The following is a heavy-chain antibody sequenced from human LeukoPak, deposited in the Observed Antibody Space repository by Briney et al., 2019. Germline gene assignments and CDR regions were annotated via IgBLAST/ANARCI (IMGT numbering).Heavy chain of an antibody. Sequence: GGSLRLSCAASGFTFSSYSMNWVRQAPGKGLEWVSAISGSGGSTYYADSVKGRFTISRDNSKNTLYLQMNSLRAEDTAVYYCASLTHYDSSGYSTPLVDYWGQGTLVTVSS. CDR2: ISGSGGST. D-gene: IGHD3-22*01. CDR1: GFTFSSYS. V-gene: IGHV3-23*01. J-gene: IGHJ4*02. CDR3: ASLTHYDSSGYSTPLVDY.